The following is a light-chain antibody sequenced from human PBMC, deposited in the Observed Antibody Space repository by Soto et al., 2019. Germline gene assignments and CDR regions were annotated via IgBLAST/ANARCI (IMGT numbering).Light chain of an antibody. J-gene: IGKJ2*01. Sequence: DIQMTQSPSSLSAAVGDRVTFTCQARQDIYKYLNWYQQKPGKAPKLLIYDASTLERGVPSRFSGSGSGTDFSRTVDSLQHEATATYYCQPSAHPPYTFGHGTKLAIK. CDR3: QPSAHPPYT. CDR1: QDIYKY. V-gene: IGKV1-33*01. CDR2: DAS.